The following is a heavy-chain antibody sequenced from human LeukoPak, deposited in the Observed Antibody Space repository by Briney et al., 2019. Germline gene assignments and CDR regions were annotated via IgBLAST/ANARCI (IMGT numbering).Heavy chain of an antibody. CDR1: GGSISSGSYY. Sequence: PSETLSLTCTVSGGSISSGSYYWSWIRQPAGKGLEWIGRIYTSGSTNYNPSLKSRVTISVDTSKNQFSLKLSSVTAADTAVYYCARERIWENWFDPWGQGTPVTVSS. CDR3: ARERIWENWFDP. D-gene: IGHD2/OR15-2a*01. CDR2: IYTSGST. J-gene: IGHJ5*02. V-gene: IGHV4-61*02.